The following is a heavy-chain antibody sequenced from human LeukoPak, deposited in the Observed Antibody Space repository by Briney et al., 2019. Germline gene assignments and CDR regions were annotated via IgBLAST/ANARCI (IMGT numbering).Heavy chain of an antibody. Sequence: TLSLTCAVSGGSISSGGYSWSWIRQPPGKGLEWIGYIYHSGSTYYNPSLKSRVTISVDRSKNQFSLKLSSVTAADTAVYYCARASPSGLTFDYWGQGTLVTVS. CDR3: ARASPSGLTFDY. V-gene: IGHV4-30-2*01. J-gene: IGHJ4*02. D-gene: IGHD6-19*01. CDR2: IYHSGST. CDR1: GGSISSGGYS.